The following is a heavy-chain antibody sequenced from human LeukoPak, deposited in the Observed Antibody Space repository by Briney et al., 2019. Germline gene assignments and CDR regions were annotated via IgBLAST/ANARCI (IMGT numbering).Heavy chain of an antibody. D-gene: IGHD2-21*01. CDR2: IIPILGIA. CDR1: GGTFSSYA. J-gene: IGHJ5*02. Sequence: ASVKVSCKASGGTFSSYAISWVRQAPGQGLEWMGRIIPILGIANYAQKFQGRVTITADKSTSTAYMELSSLRSEDTAVYYCARDVPPAYCGGDCCKLNWFDPWGQGTLVTVSS. CDR3: ARDVPPAYCGGDCCKLNWFDP. V-gene: IGHV1-69*04.